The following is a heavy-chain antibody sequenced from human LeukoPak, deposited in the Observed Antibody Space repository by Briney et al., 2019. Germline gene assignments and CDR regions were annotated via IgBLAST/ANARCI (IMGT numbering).Heavy chain of an antibody. J-gene: IGHJ4*02. Sequence: GGSLRLSCAASGFTFSSYEMNWVRQAPGKGLEWVSYISSSGSTIYYADSVKGRFTISRDKAKNSLYLQMNSLRAEDTAVYYCASGVNYFDYWGQGTLVTVSS. V-gene: IGHV3-48*03. CDR2: ISSSGSTI. CDR1: GFTFSSYE. D-gene: IGHD3-3*01. CDR3: ASGVNYFDY.